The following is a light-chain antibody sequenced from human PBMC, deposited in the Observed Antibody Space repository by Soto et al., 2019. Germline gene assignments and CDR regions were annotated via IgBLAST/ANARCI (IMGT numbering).Light chain of an antibody. V-gene: IGLV2-11*01. CDR3: CSYAGSYTFNYV. Sequence: QSVLTQPRSVSGSPGQSVTISCTATSSDVGGYNYVSWYQQHPGKAPKLMIYDVSKRPSGVPDRFSGSKSGNTASLTISGLQAEDEADYYCCSYAGSYTFNYVFGTGTKVTVL. CDR1: SSDVGGYNY. CDR2: DVS. J-gene: IGLJ1*01.